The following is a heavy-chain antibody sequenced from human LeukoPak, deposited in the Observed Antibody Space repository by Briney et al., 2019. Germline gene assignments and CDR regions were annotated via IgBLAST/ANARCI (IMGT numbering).Heavy chain of an antibody. Sequence: PSETLSLTCAVYGGSFSGYYWSWIRQPPGKGLEWIGEINHSGSTNYNPSLKSRVTISVDTSKNQFSLKLSSVTAADTAVYYCARQDPPSRREPHWYFDLWGRGTLVTVSS. D-gene: IGHD1-26*01. CDR3: ARQDPPSRREPHWYFDL. CDR1: GGSFSGYY. V-gene: IGHV4-34*01. J-gene: IGHJ2*01. CDR2: INHSGST.